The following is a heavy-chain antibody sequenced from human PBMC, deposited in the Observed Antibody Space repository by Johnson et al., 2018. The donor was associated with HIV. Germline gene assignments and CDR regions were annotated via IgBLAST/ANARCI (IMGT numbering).Heavy chain of an antibody. J-gene: IGHJ3*01. V-gene: IGHV3-30*02. Sequence: MQLVESGGGVVRPGGSLRLSCAASGFTFSDYGMHWVRQAPGKGLEWVAFIRYDGGYKYYADSVKGRFTISRDSSKNTLYLQINSLRPEDSAVYYCAKGVAQEGWIQIRLYAFDFWGQGTLVTVSS. D-gene: IGHD5-18*01. CDR1: GFTFSDYG. CDR3: AKGVAQEGWIQIRLYAFDF. CDR2: IRYDGGYK.